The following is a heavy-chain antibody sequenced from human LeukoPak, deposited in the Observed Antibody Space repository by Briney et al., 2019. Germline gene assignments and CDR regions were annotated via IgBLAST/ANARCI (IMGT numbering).Heavy chain of an antibody. CDR2: IISSSNTI. D-gene: IGHD5-24*01. Sequence: GGSLRLXCAASGFTFSTSGMNWGRQAPGKGLEWVSYIISSSNTIYYADSVKGRFTISRDNSKNSLYLQMNSLKAEDTAVYYCARAEKMEEGYYYYMDVWGKGTTVTVSS. J-gene: IGHJ6*03. CDR1: GFTFSTSG. CDR3: ARAEKMEEGYYYYMDV. V-gene: IGHV3-48*01.